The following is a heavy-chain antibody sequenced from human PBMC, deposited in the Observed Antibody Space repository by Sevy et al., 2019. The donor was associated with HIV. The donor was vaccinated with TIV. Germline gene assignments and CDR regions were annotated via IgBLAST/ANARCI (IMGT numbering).Heavy chain of an antibody. CDR1: GGSFNTYQ. CDR2: INHSGAT. CDR3: AKSYEYLWGSYRQGWFDP. Sequence: SETLSLTCAVYGGSFNTYQWSWIRQPPGKGLEWIGEINHSGATNYSPSLKSRVTISADKSNNQFSLRLSSVTAADTAVYYCAKSYEYLWGSYRQGWFDPWGQGTLVTVSS. J-gene: IGHJ5*02. V-gene: IGHV4-34*01. D-gene: IGHD3-16*02.